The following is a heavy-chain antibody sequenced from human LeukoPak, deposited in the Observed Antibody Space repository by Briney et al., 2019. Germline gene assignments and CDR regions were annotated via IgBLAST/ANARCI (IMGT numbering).Heavy chain of an antibody. V-gene: IGHV3-21*01. CDR1: GFTFSSYS. Sequence: GGSLRLSCAASGFTFSSYSMNWGCQAPGKGLGWVSSRSSSSSDRYYADPLKDRFTISRVNAKNSLYLPMKSLRAGDNAGDYLSGDRITDYWGQGTLVTVSS. J-gene: IGHJ4*02. CDR3: SGDRITDY. CDR2: RSSSSSDR.